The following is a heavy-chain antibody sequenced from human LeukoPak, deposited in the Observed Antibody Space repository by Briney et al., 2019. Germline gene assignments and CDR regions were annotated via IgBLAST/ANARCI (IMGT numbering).Heavy chain of an antibody. Sequence: PSETLSLTCAVYGGSFSGYYWSWIRQPPGKGLGWIGEINHSGSTNYNPSLKSRVTISVDTSKNQFSLKLSSVTAADTAVYYCARGSGAAARLYYYYYMDVWGKGTTVTVSS. CDR3: ARGSGAAARLYYYYYMDV. J-gene: IGHJ6*03. CDR2: INHSGST. CDR1: GGSFSGYY. V-gene: IGHV4-34*01. D-gene: IGHD6-13*01.